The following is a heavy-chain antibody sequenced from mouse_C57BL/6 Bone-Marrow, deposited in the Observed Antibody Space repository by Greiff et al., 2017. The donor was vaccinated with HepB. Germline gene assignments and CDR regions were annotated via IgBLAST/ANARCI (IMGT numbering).Heavy chain of an antibody. J-gene: IGHJ1*03. CDR2: ISYDGSN. V-gene: IGHV3-6*01. Sequence: ESGPGLVKPSQSLSLTCSVTGYSITSGYYWNWIRQFPGNKLEWMGYISYDGSNNYNPSLKNRISITRDTSKNQFFLKLNSVTTEDTATYYCARDYGSGGFDVWGTGTTVTVSS. CDR3: ARDYGSGGFDV. D-gene: IGHD1-1*01. CDR1: GYSITSGYY.